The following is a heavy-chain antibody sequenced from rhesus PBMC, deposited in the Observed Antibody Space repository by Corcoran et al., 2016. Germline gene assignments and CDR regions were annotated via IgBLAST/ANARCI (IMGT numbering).Heavy chain of an antibody. Sequence: EVQLVESGGGLVQPGGSLRLSCVDSGFTFSSYGMSWVRQAPGKGLEWGSYITHIVFTPYSADSVNGPFTISRDNSKNTLSLQITSLRAEDPAVYFCAKDLDYYSLYWGQGVLVTVSS. J-gene: IGHJ4*01. CDR2: ITHIVFTP. V-gene: IGHV3S5*01. D-gene: IGHD3-9*01. CDR3: AKDLDYYSLY. CDR1: GFTFSSYG.